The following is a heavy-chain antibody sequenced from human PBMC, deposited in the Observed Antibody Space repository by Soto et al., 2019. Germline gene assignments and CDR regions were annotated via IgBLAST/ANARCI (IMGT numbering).Heavy chain of an antibody. Sequence: SETLSLTCAVYGGSFSGYYWSWIRQPPGKGLEWIGEINHSGSTNYNPSLKSRVTISVDTSKNQFSLKLSSVTAADTAVYYCARGGRKGGYSGYDPNYWGQGTMVTVSS. CDR2: INHSGST. CDR1: GGSFSGYY. J-gene: IGHJ4*02. V-gene: IGHV4-34*01. D-gene: IGHD5-12*01. CDR3: ARGGRKGGYSGYDPNY.